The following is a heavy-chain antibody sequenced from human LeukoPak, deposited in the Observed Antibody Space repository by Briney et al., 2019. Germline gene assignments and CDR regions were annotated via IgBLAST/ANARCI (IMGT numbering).Heavy chain of an antibody. J-gene: IGHJ4*02. Sequence: GGSLRLSCAASGFSVNNLYMSWVRQAPGKGLEWVSVIYSGDRTYYADSVKGRFTISRGTSKNTVYLQMNSLRPEETAVYYCARDGEYSYGYGFDYWGQGTLVTVSS. CDR2: IYSGDRT. CDR3: ARDGEYSYGYGFDY. D-gene: IGHD5-18*01. V-gene: IGHV3-66*01. CDR1: GFSVNNLY.